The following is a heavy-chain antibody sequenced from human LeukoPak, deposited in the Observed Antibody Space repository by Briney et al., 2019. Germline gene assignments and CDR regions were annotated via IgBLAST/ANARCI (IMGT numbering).Heavy chain of an antibody. CDR1: GYTLTELS. CDR3: ATEQGLRVRARINWFDP. J-gene: IGHJ5*02. V-gene: IGHV1-24*01. Sequence: ASVKVSRKFSGYTLTELSMHWVRQARGKGLELMGGFDPEDGETIYAQKFQGRVTMTEDTSTDTAYMELSSLRSEDTGVYYCATEQGLRVRARINWFDPWGQGTLVTVSS. CDR2: FDPEDGET. D-gene: IGHD1-26*01.